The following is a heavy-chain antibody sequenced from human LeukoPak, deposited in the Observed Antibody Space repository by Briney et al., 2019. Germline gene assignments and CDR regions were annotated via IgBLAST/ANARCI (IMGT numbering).Heavy chain of an antibody. CDR3: ARDREYSSSINWFDP. V-gene: IGHV3-11*04. CDR1: GFTFSDYY. Sequence: GGSLRLSCAASGFTFSDYYMSWIRQAPGKGLEWVSYISSSGSTIYYADSVKGRFTISRDNAKNSLYLQMNSLRAEDTAVYYCARDREYSSSINWFDPWGQGTLVTVSS. D-gene: IGHD6-6*01. CDR2: ISSSGSTI. J-gene: IGHJ5*02.